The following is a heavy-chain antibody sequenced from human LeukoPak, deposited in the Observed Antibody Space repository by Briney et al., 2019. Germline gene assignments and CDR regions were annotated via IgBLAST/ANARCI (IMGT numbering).Heavy chain of an antibody. CDR2: ISGSDDNT. CDR3: ANDFDH. V-gene: IGHV3-23*01. Sequence: GGSLRLSCAASGLTFNNYAMSWVRQAPGKGLEWVSTISGSDDNTYYADSVKGRFTISRDISKNTLYLQMNSLRADDTAVYYCANDFDHWGQGTLVTVSS. CDR1: GLTFNNYA. J-gene: IGHJ4*02.